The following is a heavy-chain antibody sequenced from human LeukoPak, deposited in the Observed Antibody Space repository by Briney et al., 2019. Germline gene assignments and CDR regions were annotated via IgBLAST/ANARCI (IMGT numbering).Heavy chain of an antibody. CDR3: ARGRQAWYFGWLYYFDY. J-gene: IGHJ4*02. CDR1: GGSFSGYY. D-gene: IGHD3-9*01. Sequence: SETLSLTCAVYGGSFSGYYWSWIRQPPGKGLEWIGEINHSGSTNYNPSLKSRVTISVDTSKNQFSLKLSSVTAADTAVYYCARGRQAWYFGWLYYFDYWGQGTLVTVSS. CDR2: INHSGST. V-gene: IGHV4-34*01.